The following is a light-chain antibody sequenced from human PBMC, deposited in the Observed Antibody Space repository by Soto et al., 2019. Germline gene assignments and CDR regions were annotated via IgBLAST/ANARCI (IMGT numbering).Light chain of an antibody. J-gene: IGKJ5*01. CDR2: KAS. CDR1: QTISSW. Sequence: DIQMTQSPSTLSGSVGDRVTITFRASQTISSWLAWYQQKPGKAPKLLIYKASTLKSGVPSRFSGSGSGTDFTLTISRLEPEDFAVYYCQQYTSSLNTFGQGTRLEIK. CDR3: QQYTSSLNT. V-gene: IGKV1-5*03.